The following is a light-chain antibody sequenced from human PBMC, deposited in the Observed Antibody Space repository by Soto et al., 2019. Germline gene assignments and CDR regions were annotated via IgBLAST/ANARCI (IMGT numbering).Light chain of an antibody. CDR3: HQYGSSAPFT. Sequence: EIVLTQSPGTLSLSPGERATLSCRASQSLTSTFLAWYQQKPGQAPRLLIYGASSSATGIPDRFSGSGSRTDFTLTISRLEPEDFAVYYCHQYGSSAPFTFGQGTKLEIK. V-gene: IGKV3-20*01. CDR2: GAS. CDR1: QSLTSTF. J-gene: IGKJ2*01.